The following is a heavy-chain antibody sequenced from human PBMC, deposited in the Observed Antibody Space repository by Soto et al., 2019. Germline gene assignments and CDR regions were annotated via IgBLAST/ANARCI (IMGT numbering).Heavy chain of an antibody. CDR2: IWYDGSNK. J-gene: IGHJ6*02. CDR3: ARDAATVTGPTYYGMDV. Sequence: QVQLVESGGGVVQPGRSLRLSCAASGFTFSSYGMHWVRQAPGKGLEWVAVIWYDGSNKYYADSVKGRFTISRDNSKKTLYLQMNSLRADDTAVYYCARDAATVTGPTYYGMDVWGQGTTVTVSS. CDR1: GFTFSSYG. D-gene: IGHD4-17*01. V-gene: IGHV3-33*01.